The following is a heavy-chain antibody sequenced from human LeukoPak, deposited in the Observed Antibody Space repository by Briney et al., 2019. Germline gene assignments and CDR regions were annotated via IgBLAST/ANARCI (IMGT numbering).Heavy chain of an antibody. D-gene: IGHD2/OR15-2a*01. CDR2: VGPHSTFT. V-gene: IGHV1-2*02. CDR1: GFTLTDHY. Sequence: ASVKVSCKSSGFTLTDHYIHWVRQGPGQGLEWMGYVGPHSTFTSSPQEFQGRVTMTRDASMSTAYMELTRLTSDDTAVYYCVREGEGPLSKDFDYWGQGTLVTVSS. J-gene: IGHJ4*02. CDR3: VREGEGPLSKDFDY.